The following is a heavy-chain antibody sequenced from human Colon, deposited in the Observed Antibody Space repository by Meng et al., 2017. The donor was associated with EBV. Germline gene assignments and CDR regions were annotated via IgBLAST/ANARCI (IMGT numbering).Heavy chain of an antibody. CDR3: VRDTRRGGGWFDP. CDR2: IYHGVNI. J-gene: IGHJ5*02. CDR1: GDSITSGDYS. V-gene: IGHV4-30-2*01. Sequence: GSGRVRPSRTLSLTCGVSGDSITSGDYSWSWIRQPPGKGLEWIGYIYHGVNIYYTPSLRSRVTISVYKSRNQFSLKLTSVSAADTAVYYCVRDTRRGGGWFDPWGQGTLVTVSS. D-gene: IGHD3-10*01.